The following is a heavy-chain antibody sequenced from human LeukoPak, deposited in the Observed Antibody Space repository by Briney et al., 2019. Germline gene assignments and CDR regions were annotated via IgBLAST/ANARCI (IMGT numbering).Heavy chain of an antibody. J-gene: IGHJ4*02. V-gene: IGHV3-53*01. CDR2: IYSGGST. CDR3: ARERSYFDY. Sequence: PGGSLGLSCAASGFTVSSNYMSWVRQAPGKGLEWVSVIYSGGSTYYADSVKGRFTISRDNSKNTLYLQMNSLRAEDTDVYYCARERSYFDYWGQGTLVTVSS. D-gene: IGHD4-17*01. CDR1: GFTVSSNY.